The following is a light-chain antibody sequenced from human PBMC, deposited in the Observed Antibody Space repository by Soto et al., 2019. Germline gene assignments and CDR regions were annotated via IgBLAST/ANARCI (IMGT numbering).Light chain of an antibody. V-gene: IGKV3-20*01. Sequence: GTLSLSPGERATLSCRASQTVGRNYLAWYQQKPGQTPRLLIHGASYRATGIPDRISGSGSGTNITLIISRLEPEDFAVYYCQQYASSPLTFGGGTKVDIK. CDR2: GAS. CDR1: QTVGRNY. CDR3: QQYASSPLT. J-gene: IGKJ4*01.